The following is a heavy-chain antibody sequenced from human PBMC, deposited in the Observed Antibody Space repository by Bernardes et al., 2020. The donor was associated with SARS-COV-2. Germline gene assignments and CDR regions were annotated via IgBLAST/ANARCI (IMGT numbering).Heavy chain of an antibody. CDR3: RRNLGGATYGYWGS. Sequence: GGSLRLSCAASGFTLSSSWMHWVRQPPGKGLVWVSRISPDGTTTTYADSVKGRFAISRDNAKNALYLQMNNLGADDTAVYYCRRNLGGATYGYWGSWGQGALVTVSS. CDR2: ISPDGTTT. V-gene: IGHV3-74*01. D-gene: IGHD3-16*01. CDR1: GFTLSSSW. J-gene: IGHJ4*02.